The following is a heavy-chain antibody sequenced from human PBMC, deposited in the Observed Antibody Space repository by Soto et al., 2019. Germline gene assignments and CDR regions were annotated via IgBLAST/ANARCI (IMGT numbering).Heavy chain of an antibody. V-gene: IGHV4-4*02. CDR2: ICYSGST. CDR3: ASSVAVGGPVAVRGGDWFDP. J-gene: IGHJ5*02. CDR1: GASINNSNW. Sequence: QVHLQESGPGLVKPSGTLSLTCAVSGASINNSNWWSWVRQSPGKGLEWIGEICYSGSTNYNPSLKSRVSISADKSKNHISLKLSFVTVADSAVYYCASSVAVGGPVAVRGGDWFDPWGQGTQVTVSS. D-gene: IGHD2-2*01.